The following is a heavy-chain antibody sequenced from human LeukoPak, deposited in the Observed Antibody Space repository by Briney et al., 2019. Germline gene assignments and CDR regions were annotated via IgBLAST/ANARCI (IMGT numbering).Heavy chain of an antibody. CDR3: ARDQRYSRSWYVDY. D-gene: IGHD6-13*01. J-gene: IGHJ4*02. Sequence: GGSLRLSCAASGFTVSSSYMSWVRQAPGRGLEWVAVISYDGRNEDYADSVKGRFTISRDNSKSTLYLQTNSLRAEDTAVYYCARDQRYSRSWYVDYWGQGTLVTVSS. CDR2: ISYDGRNE. CDR1: GFTVSSSY. V-gene: IGHV3-30*03.